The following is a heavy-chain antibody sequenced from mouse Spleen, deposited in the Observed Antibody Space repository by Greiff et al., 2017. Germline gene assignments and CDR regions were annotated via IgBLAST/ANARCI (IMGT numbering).Heavy chain of an antibody. CDR2: IHPNSGST. V-gene: IGHV1-64*01. D-gene: IGHD2-4*01. CDR1: GYTFTSYW. J-gene: IGHJ4*01. CDR3: ARSGYYDYDCHAMDY. Sequence: VQLQQPGAELVKPGASVKLSCKASGYTFTSYWMHWVKQRPGQGLEWIGMIHPNSGSTNYNEKFKSKATLTVDKSSSTAYMQLSSLTSEDSAVYYCARSGYYDYDCHAMDYWGQGTSVTVSS.